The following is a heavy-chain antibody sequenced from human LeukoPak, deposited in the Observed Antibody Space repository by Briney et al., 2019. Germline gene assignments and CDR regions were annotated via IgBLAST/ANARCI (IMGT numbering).Heavy chain of an antibody. D-gene: IGHD3-16*02. CDR2: INHSGST. Sequence: SETLSLTCDVYSGSFSGNYWSWIRQPPGKGLEWIGEINHSGSTNYNPSLKSRVTISVDTSKNQFSLKLSSVTAADTAVYYCARRKSDYVWGSYRLFWFDPWGQGTLVTVSS. J-gene: IGHJ5*02. CDR1: SGSFSGNY. CDR3: ARRKSDYVWGSYRLFWFDP. V-gene: IGHV4-34*01.